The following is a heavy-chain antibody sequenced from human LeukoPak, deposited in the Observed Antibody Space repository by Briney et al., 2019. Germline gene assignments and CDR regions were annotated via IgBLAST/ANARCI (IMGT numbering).Heavy chain of an antibody. J-gene: IGHJ4*02. CDR2: IYSGGST. CDR1: GFTFSSNY. Sequence: GGSLRLSCAASGFTFSSNYMSWVRQAPGKGLEWVSVIYSGGSTYYADSVKGRFTISRDNSKNTLYLQMNSLRAEDTAVYYCARKLAFGGFNFFDYWGQGTLVTVSS. D-gene: IGHD3-16*01. CDR3: ARKLAFGGFNFFDY. V-gene: IGHV3-53*01.